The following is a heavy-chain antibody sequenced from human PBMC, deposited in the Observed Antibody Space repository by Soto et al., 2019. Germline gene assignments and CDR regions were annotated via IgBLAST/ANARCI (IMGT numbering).Heavy chain of an antibody. J-gene: IGHJ5*02. Sequence: SETLSLTCAVYGGSFSGYYWSWIRRPPGKGLEWIGEINHSGSTNYNPSLKSRVTISVDTSKNQFSLKLSSVTAADTAVYYCARIGDSSSWFLNWFDPWGWFDPWGQGTLVTVSS. V-gene: IGHV4-34*01. D-gene: IGHD6-13*01. CDR3: ARIGDSSSWFLNWFDPWGWFDP. CDR1: GGSFSGYY. CDR2: INHSGST.